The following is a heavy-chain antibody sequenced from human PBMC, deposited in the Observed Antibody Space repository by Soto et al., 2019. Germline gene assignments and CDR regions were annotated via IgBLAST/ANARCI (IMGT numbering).Heavy chain of an antibody. CDR2: IYYSGST. CDR3: AGARDGYNYYYYGMDV. J-gene: IGHJ6*02. D-gene: IGHD5-12*01. Sequence: PSETLSLTCTVSGGSISSYYWSWIRQPPGKGLEWIGYIYYSGSTNYNPSLKSRVTISVDTSKNQFSLKLSSVTAADTAVYYCAGARDGYNYYYYGMDVWGQGTTVTVS. V-gene: IGHV4-59*01. CDR1: GGSISSYY.